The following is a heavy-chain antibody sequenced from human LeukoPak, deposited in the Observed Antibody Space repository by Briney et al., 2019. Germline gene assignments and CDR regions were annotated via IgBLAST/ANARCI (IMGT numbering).Heavy chain of an antibody. CDR3: ARDPDSGGYSTFQL. CDR2: IKGDGSST. J-gene: IGHJ1*01. D-gene: IGHD3-22*01. Sequence: GGSLRLSCAASEFTFSNYWMHWVRQAPGNGLVWVSRIKGDGSSTTYADSVKGRFTISRDNARKMLYLQMNSLRAEDTAVYYCARDPDSGGYSTFQLWGQGTLVTVSS. CDR1: EFTFSNYW. V-gene: IGHV3-74*01.